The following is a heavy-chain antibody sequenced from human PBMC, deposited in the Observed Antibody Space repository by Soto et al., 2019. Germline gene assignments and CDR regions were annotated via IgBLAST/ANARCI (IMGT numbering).Heavy chain of an antibody. V-gene: IGHV4-38-2*01. J-gene: IGHJ5*02. CDR3: ARVRDGAWFDP. CDR2: IYHSGST. D-gene: IGHD3-10*01. Sequence: SETLSLTCAVSGYSISGGYYWGWIRQPPGKGLEWIGSIYHSGSTYYNPSLKSRVTISVDTSKNQFSLKLSSVTAADTAVYYCARVRDGAWFDPWGQGTLVTVSS. CDR1: GYSISGGYY.